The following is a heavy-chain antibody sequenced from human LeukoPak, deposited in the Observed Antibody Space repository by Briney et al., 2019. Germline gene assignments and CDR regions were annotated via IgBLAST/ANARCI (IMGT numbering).Heavy chain of an antibody. D-gene: IGHD3-10*01. CDR3: ARVTYYYGSGSYYNGYYFDY. CDR2: IYYSGST. CDR1: GGSVSSGRYY. Sequence: PSETLSLTCTVSGGSVSSGRYYWSWIRQPPGKGLEWIGYIYYSGSTNYNPSLKSRVTISVDTSKNQFSLKLSSVTAADTAVYYCARVTYYYGSGSYYNGYYFDYWGQGTLVTVSS. J-gene: IGHJ4*02. V-gene: IGHV4-61*01.